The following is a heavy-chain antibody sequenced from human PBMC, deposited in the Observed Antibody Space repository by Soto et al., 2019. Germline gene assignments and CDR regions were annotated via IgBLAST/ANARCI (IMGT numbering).Heavy chain of an antibody. Sequence: ASVKVSGKASGYTFTSYYMHWVRQAPGQGLEWMGIINPSGGSTSYAQKFQGRVTMTRDTSTSTVYMELSSLRSEDTAVYYCARNIAARPGYYYYYGMDVWGQGTTVTVSS. CDR1: GYTFTSYY. V-gene: IGHV1-46*01. D-gene: IGHD6-6*01. CDR3: ARNIAARPGYYYYYGMDV. CDR2: INPSGGST. J-gene: IGHJ6*02.